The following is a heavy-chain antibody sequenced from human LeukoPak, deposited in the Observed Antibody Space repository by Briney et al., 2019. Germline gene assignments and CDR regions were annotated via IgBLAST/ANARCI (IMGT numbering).Heavy chain of an antibody. CDR1: GGTFSSYA. Sequence: ASVKVSCKASGGTFSSYAISWVRQAPGQGLEWMGGIIPIFGTANYAQKFQGRVTITADKSTSTAYMELSSLRSEDTAVYYCARDNFLYCSGGSCYSFKAFDIWGQGTMVTVSS. CDR3: ARDNFLYCSGGSCYSFKAFDI. CDR2: IIPIFGTA. J-gene: IGHJ3*02. D-gene: IGHD2-15*01. V-gene: IGHV1-69*06.